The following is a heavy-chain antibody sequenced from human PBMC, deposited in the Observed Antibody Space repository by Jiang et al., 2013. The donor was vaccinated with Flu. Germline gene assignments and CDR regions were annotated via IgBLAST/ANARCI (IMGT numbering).Heavy chain of an antibody. V-gene: IGHV4-39*07. Sequence: LLKPSETLSLTCTVSGGSITRSSYYWGWIRQPAGKGLEWIGGYFFILGGAYYNPSLKSRATISVDTSKNQFSLKLSSVTGADTAVYYCARAPYCGSGCYSAAFDIWGQGTMVAVSS. CDR2: FFILGGA. CDR1: GGSITRSSYY. CDR3: ARAPYCGSGCYSAAFDI. J-gene: IGHJ3*02. D-gene: IGHD2-21*02.